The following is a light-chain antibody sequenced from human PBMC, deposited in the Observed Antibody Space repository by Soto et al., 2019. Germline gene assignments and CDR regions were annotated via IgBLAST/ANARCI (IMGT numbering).Light chain of an antibody. V-gene: IGKV3-11*01. CDR1: QSVSSY. J-gene: IGKJ4*01. CDR2: DAS. Sequence: EIVLTQSPATLSLSPGERATLSCRASQSVSSYLAWYQQKPGQAPRLLTYDASNRATGIPARFSGSGSGTDFTLTISSLEPEDFAVYYCEQRSNWPPLTFGGGTKVEIK. CDR3: EQRSNWPPLT.